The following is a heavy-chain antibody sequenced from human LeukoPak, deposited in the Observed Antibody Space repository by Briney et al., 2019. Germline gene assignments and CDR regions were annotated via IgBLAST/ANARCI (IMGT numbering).Heavy chain of an antibody. Sequence: SVKVSCMASGGTFSSYAISWVRQAPGQGLEWMGRIIPILGIANYAQKFQGRVTITADKSTSTAYMELSSLRSEDTAVYYCASGVRGFSSGWYDPPGYWGQGTLVTVSS. CDR3: ASGVRGFSSGWYDPPGY. J-gene: IGHJ4*02. CDR2: IIPILGIA. D-gene: IGHD6-19*01. CDR1: GGTFSSYA. V-gene: IGHV1-69*04.